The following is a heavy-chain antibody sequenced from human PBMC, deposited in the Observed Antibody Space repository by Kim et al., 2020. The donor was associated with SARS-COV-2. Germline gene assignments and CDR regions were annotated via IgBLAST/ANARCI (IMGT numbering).Heavy chain of an antibody. V-gene: IGHV1-46*01. CDR3: ARTYANSPIGGFDY. CDR2: INPVSGST. J-gene: IGHJ4*02. Sequence: ASVKVSCKAPDYTFIFTNYYLHWVRQAPGQGLEWMGLINPVSGSTKYSQNFQDIVTMTRDTSTSTLYMELRSLRFEDTAVYYCARTYANSPIGGFDYWGQRTLVTVSS. D-gene: IGHD3-16*01. CDR1: DYTFIFTNYY.